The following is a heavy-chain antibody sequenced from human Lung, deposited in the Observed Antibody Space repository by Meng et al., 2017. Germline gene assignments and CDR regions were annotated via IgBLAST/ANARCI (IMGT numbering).Heavy chain of an antibody. CDR3: ARGLSGASSWYLIRSGYFDY. CDR1: GGAFSGYY. J-gene: IGHJ4*02. D-gene: IGHD6-13*01. Sequence: QVQPQAWGAGLLHPSGPPSLTCAVYGGAFSGYYWSWIRQPPGKGLEWIGEINHSGSTNYNPSLKSRVTISVDTSKNQFSLKLSSVTAADTAVYYCARGLSGASSWYLIRSGYFDYWGQGTLVTVSS. CDR2: INHSGST. V-gene: IGHV4-34*01.